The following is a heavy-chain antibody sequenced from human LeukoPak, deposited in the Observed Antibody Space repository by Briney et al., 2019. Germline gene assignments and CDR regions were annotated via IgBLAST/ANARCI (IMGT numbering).Heavy chain of an antibody. V-gene: IGHV3-21*04. D-gene: IGHD2/OR15-2a*01. Sequence: GGSLRLSCEASGFSFSSYNMDWVRQTPGKGLEWISSITTSSTYTFYADSVKGRFTISRDNSKNTLYLQMNSLRAEDTAIYYCAKIVTGAGCHYWGQGTLVTVSS. J-gene: IGHJ4*02. CDR3: AKIVTGAGCHY. CDR2: ITTSSTYT. CDR1: GFSFSSYN.